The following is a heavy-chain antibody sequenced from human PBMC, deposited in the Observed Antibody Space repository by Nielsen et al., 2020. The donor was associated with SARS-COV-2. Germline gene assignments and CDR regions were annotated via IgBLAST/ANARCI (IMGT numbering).Heavy chain of an antibody. CDR2: ISGSGGST. Sequence: GESLKISCAASGFTFSSYAMSWVRQAPGKGLEWVSAISGSGGSTYYADSVKGRFTISRDNSKNTLYLQMNSLRAEDTAVYYCARGRYGDYLLSWFDPWGQGTLVTVSS. CDR3: ARGRYGDYLLSWFDP. V-gene: IGHV3-23*01. J-gene: IGHJ5*02. D-gene: IGHD4-17*01. CDR1: GFTFSSYA.